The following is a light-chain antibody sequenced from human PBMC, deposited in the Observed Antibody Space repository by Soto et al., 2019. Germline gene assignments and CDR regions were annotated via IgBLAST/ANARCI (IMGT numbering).Light chain of an antibody. CDR2: VEGGGTY. V-gene: IGLV4-60*03. CDR3: ETWDSDTRV. Sequence: QSVLTQSSSASASLGSSVKLTCTLSSGHSSNIIAWHQQQPEKAPRYLMKVEGGGTYNKGSGVPDRFSGSSSGADRYLTISNVQSEDEADYYCETWDSDTRVFGGGTKLTVL. J-gene: IGLJ2*01. CDR1: SGHSSNI.